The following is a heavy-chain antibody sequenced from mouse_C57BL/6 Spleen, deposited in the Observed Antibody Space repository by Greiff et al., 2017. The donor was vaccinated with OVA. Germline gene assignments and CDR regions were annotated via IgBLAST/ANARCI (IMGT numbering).Heavy chain of an antibody. CDR2: ISGGGGNT. D-gene: IGHD1-1*01. CDR1: GFTFSSYT. V-gene: IGHV5-9*01. CDR3: ARHGLRSYYYAMDY. J-gene: IGHJ4*01. Sequence: EVKLMESGGGLVKPGGSLKLSCAASGFTFSSYTMSWVRQTPAKRLEWVATISGGGGNTYYPDSVQGRFTISRDNAKNTLYLQMSSLRSEDTALYYCARHGLRSYYYAMDYWGQGTSVTVSS.